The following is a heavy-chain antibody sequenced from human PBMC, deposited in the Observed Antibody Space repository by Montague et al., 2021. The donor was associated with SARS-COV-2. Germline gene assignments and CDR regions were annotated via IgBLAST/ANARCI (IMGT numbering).Heavy chain of an antibody. Sequence: CAISGDSVSSNIATWNWIRHSPSRRLEWLGRTYYRSKWYNDYAVSVKSRVIINPDTSNNRISLQLNSVTPEDTAVYYCARAYCGSDCYFYWYFDLWGRGTLVTVSS. CDR2: TYYRSKWYN. CDR1: GDSVSSNIAT. D-gene: IGHD2-21*02. J-gene: IGHJ2*01. V-gene: IGHV6-1*01. CDR3: ARAYCGSDCYFYWYFDL.